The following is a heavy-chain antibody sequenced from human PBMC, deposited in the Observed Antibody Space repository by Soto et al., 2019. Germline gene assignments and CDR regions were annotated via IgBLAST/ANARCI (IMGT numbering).Heavy chain of an antibody. Sequence: QGQLVQSGAEVRKPGASVKVSCKASGYTFSSFGIAWVRQGPGQGLEWLGWVTGYNGNTKYAQKFHDRVEMTTDTSTNTAYLELRSLTSDDTAVYFCARAPPFDFWGQGTLVTVSP. CDR1: GYTFSSFG. CDR2: VTGYNGNT. V-gene: IGHV1-18*01. J-gene: IGHJ4*02. CDR3: ARAPPFDF.